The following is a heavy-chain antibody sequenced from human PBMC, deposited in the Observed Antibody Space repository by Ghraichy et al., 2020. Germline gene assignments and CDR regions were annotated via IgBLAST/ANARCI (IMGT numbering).Heavy chain of an antibody. J-gene: IGHJ6*02. CDR3: ARGSTVVRFFYYDGMDV. D-gene: IGHD4-23*01. V-gene: IGHV3-7*01. CDR2: IKQDSSEE. Sequence: GGSLRLSCADSGFSFSRYWMTWVRQTPGKGLEWVASIKQDSSEEYLRESVKGRFTISRDNAKNSLSLQMDSLRDEDTAVYYCARGSTVVRFFYYDGMDVWGQGTTVTVSS. CDR1: GFSFSRYW.